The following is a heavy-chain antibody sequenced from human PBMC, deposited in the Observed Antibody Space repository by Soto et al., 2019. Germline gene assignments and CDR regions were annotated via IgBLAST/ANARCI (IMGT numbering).Heavy chain of an antibody. CDR2: IKSDGSST. CDR3: ARSVRSGSFPYYHYAMDV. D-gene: IGHD3-10*01. Sequence: EVPLVESGGGLVQPGGSLRLSCAASGFTSSNYWMHWVRQAPGKGLVWVSRIKSDGSSTSYADSVKGRFTISRDNAKNTLDLQMHGLRAEDMAVYYCARSVRSGSFPYYHYAMDVWGQGTTVTVSS. V-gene: IGHV3-74*01. J-gene: IGHJ6*02. CDR1: GFTSSNYW.